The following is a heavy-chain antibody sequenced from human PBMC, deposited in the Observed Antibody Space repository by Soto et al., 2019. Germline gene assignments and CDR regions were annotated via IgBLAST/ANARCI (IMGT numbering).Heavy chain of an antibody. CDR3: ASLGRGSDYYGDYLDY. CDR2: ISYDGSNK. J-gene: IGHJ4*02. CDR1: GFTFSSYA. Sequence: QVQLVESGGGVVQPGRSLRLSCAASGFTFSSYAMHWVRQAPGKGLEWVAVISYDGSNKYYADSVKGRFTISRDNSKNTLYLQMNSLRAEDTAVYYCASLGRGSDYYGDYLDYWGQGTLVTVSS. V-gene: IGHV3-30-3*01. D-gene: IGHD1-26*01.